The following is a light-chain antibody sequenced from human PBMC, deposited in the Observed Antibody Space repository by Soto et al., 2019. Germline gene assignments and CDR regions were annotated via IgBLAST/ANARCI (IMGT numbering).Light chain of an antibody. J-gene: IGLJ3*02. CDR3: AAWDDSLNGWV. CDR1: SSNIGSNT. Sequence: QTVVTQPPSASGTPGQRVTISCSGSSSNIGSNTINWYQQLPGTAPKLLMYSNNQRPSGVPDRISGSKSGTSASLAISGLQSEDEADYYCAAWDDSLNGWVFGGGTQLTVL. V-gene: IGLV1-44*01. CDR2: SNN.